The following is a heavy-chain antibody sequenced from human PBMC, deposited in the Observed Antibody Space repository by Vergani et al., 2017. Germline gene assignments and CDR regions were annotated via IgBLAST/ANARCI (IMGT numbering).Heavy chain of an antibody. CDR2: IYAGDSDV. CDR1: GYSITNYW. CDR3: AKTHDFSSLYSSYNWFDP. J-gene: IGHJ5*02. Sequence: EVQLVQSGAEVKKPGESLKISCQGSGYSITNYWIAWVRQRPGKGLEWMGIIYAGDSDVRYSPSFQGQVTMSVDKSLSTAYLQWSSLKASDTATYYCAKTHDFSSLYSSYNWFDPWGQETQVTVSS. D-gene: IGHD3-3*01. V-gene: IGHV5-51*03.